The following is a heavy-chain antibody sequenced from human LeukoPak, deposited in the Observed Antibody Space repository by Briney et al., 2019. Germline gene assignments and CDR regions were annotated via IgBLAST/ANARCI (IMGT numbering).Heavy chain of an antibody. Sequence: PSETLSLTCTVSGGSISSYYWSWIRQPPGKGLEWIGYIYYSGSTNYNPSLKSRVTISVDTSKNQFSLKLSSVTAADTAVYYCARGRSCSSTSCAAGFDYWGQGTLVTVSS. J-gene: IGHJ4*02. CDR2: IYYSGST. V-gene: IGHV4-59*12. CDR1: GGSISSYY. D-gene: IGHD2-2*01. CDR3: ARGRSCSSTSCAAGFDY.